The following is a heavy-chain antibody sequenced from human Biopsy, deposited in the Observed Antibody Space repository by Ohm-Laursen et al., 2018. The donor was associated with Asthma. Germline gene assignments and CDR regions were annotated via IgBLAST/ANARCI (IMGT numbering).Heavy chain of an antibody. CDR3: ARAQDYYDSRGYYRSFDY. CDR2: IYYSGST. CDR1: YGSITSGGYY. D-gene: IGHD3-22*01. V-gene: IGHV4-31*03. J-gene: IGHJ4*02. Sequence: SETLSLTCPVSYGSITSGGYYWTWIRQHPGKGLEWIGFIYYSGSTYYNPSLKSRVSISIDTSKNQFSLKLSSVTAADTAVYYCARAQDYYDSRGYYRSFDYWGQGTLGTVSS.